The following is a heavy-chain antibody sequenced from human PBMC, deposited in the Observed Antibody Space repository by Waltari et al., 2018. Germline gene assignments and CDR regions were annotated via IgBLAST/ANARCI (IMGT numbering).Heavy chain of an antibody. CDR2: INTNTGNP. Sequence: QVQLVHSGSALKKPGASVKFSCKASGSTFTSYAMNWGRQAPGQGLEWMGWINTNTGNPTYAQGFTGRFVFSLDTSVSTAYLQISSLKAEDTAVYYCARVYGSGSYQFFDYWGQGTLVTVSS. J-gene: IGHJ4*02. V-gene: IGHV7-4-1*02. CDR1: GSTFTSYA. CDR3: ARVYGSGSYQFFDY. D-gene: IGHD3-10*01.